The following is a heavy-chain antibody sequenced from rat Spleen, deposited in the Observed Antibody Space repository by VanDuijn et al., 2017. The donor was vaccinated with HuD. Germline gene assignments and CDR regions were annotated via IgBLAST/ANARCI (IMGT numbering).Heavy chain of an antibody. J-gene: IGHJ2*01. V-gene: IGHV5-34*01. CDR1: GFTFRNHG. D-gene: IGHD1-9*01. CDR3: ARLYYGYNDY. Sequence: EVQLVESGGGLVQPGRSLKLSCAASGFTFRNHGMNWIRQAPGKGLEWVASISSSSSYIYYADTVKGRFTISRENAKNTLYLQMTTLRSEDTATYYCARLYYGYNDYWGQGVMVTVSS. CDR2: ISSSSSYI.